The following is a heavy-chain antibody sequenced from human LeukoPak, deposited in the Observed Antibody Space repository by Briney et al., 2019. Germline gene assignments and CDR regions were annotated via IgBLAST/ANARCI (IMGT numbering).Heavy chain of an antibody. CDR3: ARDHSPDYYYGSGSYFYY. CDR1: GFTFSSYW. J-gene: IGHJ4*02. D-gene: IGHD3-10*01. CDR2: IKQDGSEK. Sequence: GGSLRLSCAASGFTFSSYWMSWVRQAPGKGLEWVANIKQDGSEKYYVDSVKGRFTISRDNAENSLYLQMNSLRAEDTAVYYCARDHSPDYYYGSGSYFYYWGQGTLVTVSS. V-gene: IGHV3-7*01.